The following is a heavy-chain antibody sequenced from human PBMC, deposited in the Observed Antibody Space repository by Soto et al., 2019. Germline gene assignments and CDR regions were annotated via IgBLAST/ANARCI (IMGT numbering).Heavy chain of an antibody. J-gene: IGHJ6*02. Sequence: PGESLKISCKGSGYSFTSYWIGWVRQMPGKGLEWMGIIYPGDSDTRYSPSFQGQVTISADKSISTAYLQWSSLKASDTAMYYCARRATYYDFWSGYYEDYYDGMDVWGQGTTVTVSS. D-gene: IGHD3-3*01. CDR2: IYPGDSDT. V-gene: IGHV5-51*01. CDR1: GYSFTSYW. CDR3: ARRATYYDFWSGYYEDYYDGMDV.